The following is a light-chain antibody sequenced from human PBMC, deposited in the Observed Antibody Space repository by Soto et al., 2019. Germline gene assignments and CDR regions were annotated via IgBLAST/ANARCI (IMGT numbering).Light chain of an antibody. J-gene: IGKJ2*01. CDR2: DAS. CDR3: KQRSNWPPMYT. CDR1: QSVSSY. Sequence: EIVLTQSPATLSLSPGERATLSCRASQSVSSYLAWYQQKPGQAPRLLIYDASNRATGIPARFSGSGSGTEFTLTISSLEPEDLAVYYCKQRSNWPPMYTFGQGTKLEIK. V-gene: IGKV3-11*01.